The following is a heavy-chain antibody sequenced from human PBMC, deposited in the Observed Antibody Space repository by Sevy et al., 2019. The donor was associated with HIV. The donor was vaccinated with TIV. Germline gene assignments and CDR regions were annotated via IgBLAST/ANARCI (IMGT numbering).Heavy chain of an antibody. CDR2: ISSSSSTI. CDR1: GFTFSSYS. V-gene: IGHV3-48*02. J-gene: IGHJ6*02. CDR3: ARYCSGGSCYGGVYYYGMDV. D-gene: IGHD2-15*01. Sequence: GGSLRLSCAASGFTFSSYSMNWVRQAPGKGLEWVSYISSSSSTIYYADSVKGRFTISRDNAKNSLYLQMNSLRDEDTAVYYCARYCSGGSCYGGVYYYGMDVWGQGTTVTVS.